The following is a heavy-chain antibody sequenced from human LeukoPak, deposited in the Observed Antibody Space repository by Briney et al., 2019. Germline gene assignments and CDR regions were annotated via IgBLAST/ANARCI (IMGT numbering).Heavy chain of an antibody. V-gene: IGHV1-8*01. J-gene: IGHJ4*02. D-gene: IGHD6-19*01. CDR2: MNPNSGNT. CDR1: GYTFTSYD. Sequence: VASVKVSCKASGYTFTSYDINWVRQATGQGLEWMGWMNPNSGNTGYAQKFQGRVTMTRNTSISTAYMELSSLRSEDTAVYYCARQGAGTRGYYFDYWGQGTLDTVSS. CDR3: ARQGAGTRGYYFDY.